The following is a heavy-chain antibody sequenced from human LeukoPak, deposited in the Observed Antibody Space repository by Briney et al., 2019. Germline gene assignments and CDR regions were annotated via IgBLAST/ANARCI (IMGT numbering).Heavy chain of an antibody. J-gene: IGHJ4*02. Sequence: SETLSLTCIVSGGSISSYYWSWIRQPPGKGLEWIGYIYYSGSTNYNPSLKSRVTISVDTSKNQFSLKLSSVTAADTAVYYCARSADSSGYGGGYDYWGQGTLVTVSS. CDR3: ARSADSSGYGGGYDY. CDR1: GGSISSYY. V-gene: IGHV4-59*01. CDR2: IYYSGST. D-gene: IGHD3-22*01.